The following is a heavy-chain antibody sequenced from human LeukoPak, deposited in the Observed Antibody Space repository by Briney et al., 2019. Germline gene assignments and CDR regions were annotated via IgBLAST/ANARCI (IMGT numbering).Heavy chain of an antibody. CDR3: ARGESPGYSSSWGY. CDR2: IYYSGST. V-gene: IGHV4-59*01. D-gene: IGHD6-13*01. Sequence: PSETLSLTCAVYGGSFSGYYWSWIRQPPGKGLEWIGYIYYSGSTNYNPSLKSRVTISVDTSKNQFSLKLSSVTAADTAVYYCARGESPGYSSSWGYWGQGTLVTVSS. J-gene: IGHJ4*02. CDR1: GGSFSGYY.